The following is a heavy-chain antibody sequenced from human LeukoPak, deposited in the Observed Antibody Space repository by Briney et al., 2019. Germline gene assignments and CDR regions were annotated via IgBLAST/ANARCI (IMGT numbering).Heavy chain of an antibody. V-gene: IGHV3-74*01. CDR3: ARVSSMLRGPLVIYYFDF. CDR2: INSDGSST. D-gene: IGHD3-10*01. CDR1: GFTFSSYW. J-gene: IGHJ4*02. Sequence: GGSLRLSCAASGFTFSSYWMHWVRQAPGKGLVWVSRINSDGSSTNYADSVKGRFTISRDNSKNTLYLQMNSLRVEDTAVYYCARVSSMLRGPLVIYYFDFWGQGTLVTVSS.